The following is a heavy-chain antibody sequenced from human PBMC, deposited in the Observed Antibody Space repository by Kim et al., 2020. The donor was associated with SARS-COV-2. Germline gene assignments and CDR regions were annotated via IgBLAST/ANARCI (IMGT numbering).Heavy chain of an antibody. J-gene: IGHJ6*02. CDR1: GFTFSSYE. Sequence: GGSLRLSCAASGFTFSSYEMNWVRQAPGKGLEWVSYISSSGSTIYYADSVKGRFTISRDNAKNSLYLQMNSLRAEDTAVYYCARDGFYDFWSGYLSGGMDVWGQGTTVTVSS. CDR3: ARDGFYDFWSGYLSGGMDV. CDR2: ISSSGSTI. D-gene: IGHD3-3*01. V-gene: IGHV3-48*03.